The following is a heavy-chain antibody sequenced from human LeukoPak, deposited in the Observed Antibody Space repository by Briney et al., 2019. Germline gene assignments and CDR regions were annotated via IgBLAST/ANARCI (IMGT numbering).Heavy chain of an antibody. CDR3: ARGGSGSYFSWLDP. CDR1: GFTFTDYY. Sequence: ASVKVSGKASGFTFTDYYMHWVRQAPGQGLEWMGWINPNSGGTNYAQKFQGRVTMNRDTSISTAYMELSRLRSHDTAVYYCARGGSGSYFSWLDPWGQGTLVTVSS. J-gene: IGHJ5*02. D-gene: IGHD3-10*01. V-gene: IGHV1-2*02. CDR2: INPNSGGT.